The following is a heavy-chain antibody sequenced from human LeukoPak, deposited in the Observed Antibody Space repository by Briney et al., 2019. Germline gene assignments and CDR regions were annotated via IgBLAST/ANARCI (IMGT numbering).Heavy chain of an antibody. CDR3: ARPHMDV. Sequence: SETLSLTCAVYGGPFSGYYWSWIRQPPGQGLEWIGEINHSGSTNYNPSLKSRVTISVDTSKNQFSLKLSSVTAVDTAVYYCARPHMDVWGKGTTVTISS. J-gene: IGHJ6*03. CDR1: GGPFSGYY. V-gene: IGHV4-34*01. CDR2: INHSGST.